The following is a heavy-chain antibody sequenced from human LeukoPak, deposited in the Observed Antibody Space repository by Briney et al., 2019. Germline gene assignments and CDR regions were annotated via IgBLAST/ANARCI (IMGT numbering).Heavy chain of an antibody. J-gene: IGHJ4*02. V-gene: IGHV4-39*01. CDR1: GGSISSSPYY. Sequence: PSETLSLTCTVSGGSISSSPYYWGWIRQPPGKGLEWIGNIYYSGSTYYNPSLKTRVTISVDTSKNQFSLKLASVTAADTAVYYCARHASVDGNWPRPLDYWGQGSLVTVSS. CDR2: IYYSGST. CDR3: ARHASVDGNWPRPLDY. D-gene: IGHD6-19*01.